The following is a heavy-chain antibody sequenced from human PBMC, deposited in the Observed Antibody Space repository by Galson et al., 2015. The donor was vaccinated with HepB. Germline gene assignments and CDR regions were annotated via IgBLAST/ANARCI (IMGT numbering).Heavy chain of an antibody. J-gene: IGHJ4*02. D-gene: IGHD3-22*01. CDR3: ARDRYYDSSGFPDY. CDR1: GYTFTSYG. CDR2: ISAYNGNT. V-gene: IGHV1-18*01. Sequence: SVKVSCKASGYTFTSYGISWVRQAPGQGLEWMGWISAYNGNTNYAQKLQGRVTMTTDTSTSTAYTELRSLRSDDTAVYYCARDRYYDSSGFPDYWGQGTLVTVSS.